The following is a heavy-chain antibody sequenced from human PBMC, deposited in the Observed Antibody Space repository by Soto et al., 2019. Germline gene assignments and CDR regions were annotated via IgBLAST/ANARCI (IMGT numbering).Heavy chain of an antibody. Sequence: QVQLVQSGAGVKKPGSSVKVSCKAPGGTLSSYAINWVRQAPGQGLEWMGGIIPIFGSANYAPKFQGRVTISADESTSTAYMEVSSLRSEDTAVYYCAGTREIPYYHGMDVWGQGTTVTVSS. J-gene: IGHJ6*02. CDR3: AGTREIPYYHGMDV. D-gene: IGHD2-2*02. CDR2: IIPIFGSA. CDR1: GGTLSSYA. V-gene: IGHV1-69*01.